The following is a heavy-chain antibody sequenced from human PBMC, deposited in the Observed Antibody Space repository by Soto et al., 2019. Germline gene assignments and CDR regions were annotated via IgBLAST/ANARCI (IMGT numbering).Heavy chain of an antibody. D-gene: IGHD3-16*01. CDR1: GGTFSSYT. CDR3: ARGWDYYYGMDV. Sequence: SVKVSCKASGGTFSSYTISWVRQAPGQGLEWMGGIIPILGIANYAQKFQGRVTITADKSTSTAYMELSSLRSEDTAVYYCARGWDYYYGMDVWGQGTTVTVSS. CDR2: IIPILGIA. V-gene: IGHV1-69*10. J-gene: IGHJ6*02.